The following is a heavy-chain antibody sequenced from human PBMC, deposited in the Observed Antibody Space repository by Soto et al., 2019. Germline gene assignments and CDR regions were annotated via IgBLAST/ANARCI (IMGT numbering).Heavy chain of an antibody. J-gene: IGHJ4*02. V-gene: IGHV3-30*18. CDR3: AKDRITGTTYYFDY. Sequence: GGSLRLSCAAAGFTFSSYGMHWVRQAPGKGLEWVAVISYDGSNKYYADSVKGRFTISRDNSKNTLYLQMNSLRAEDTAVYYCAKDRITGTTYYFDYWGQGTLVTVSS. CDR2: ISYDGSNK. D-gene: IGHD1-20*01. CDR1: GFTFSSYG.